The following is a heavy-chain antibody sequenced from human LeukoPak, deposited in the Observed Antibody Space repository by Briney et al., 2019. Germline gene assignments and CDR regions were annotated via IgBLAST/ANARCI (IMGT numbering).Heavy chain of an antibody. V-gene: IGHV3-43*02. CDR2: ISGDGGST. CDR3: AKVYRHDFWSGYYNYYYYGMDV. CDR1: GFTFDDYA. Sequence: PGGSLRLSCAASGFTFDDYAIHWVRQAPGKGLEWVSLISGDGGSTYYADSVKGRFTISRDNSKNSLYLQMNSLRTEDTALYYCAKVYRHDFWSGYYNYYYYGMDVWGQGTTVTVSS. J-gene: IGHJ6*02. D-gene: IGHD3-3*01.